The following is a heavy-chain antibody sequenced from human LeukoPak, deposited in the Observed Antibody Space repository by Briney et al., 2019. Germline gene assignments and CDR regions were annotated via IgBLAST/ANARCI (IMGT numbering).Heavy chain of an antibody. Sequence: SETLSLTCTVSGGSISSYYWSWIRQPPGKGLEWIGYIYYSGSTNYNPSLKSRVTISLDTSKNQFSLKLSSVTAADTAVYYCARDRFLSRDAYYYGMDVWGQGTTVTVSS. J-gene: IGHJ6*02. V-gene: IGHV4-59*01. D-gene: IGHD3-3*01. CDR1: GGSISSYY. CDR2: IYYSGST. CDR3: ARDRFLSRDAYYYGMDV.